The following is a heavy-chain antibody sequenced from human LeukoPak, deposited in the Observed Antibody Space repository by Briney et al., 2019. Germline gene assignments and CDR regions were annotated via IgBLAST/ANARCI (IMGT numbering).Heavy chain of an antibody. V-gene: IGHV1-2*02. Sequence: ASVKVSGKASGYTFTGYYMHWVRQAPGQGLEWMGWINPNSGGTDYAQRFQGRVTMTRDTSISTAYMELSRLRSDDTAVYYCARGPSSGWFLSQFDYWGQGTLVTVSS. CDR2: INPNSGGT. J-gene: IGHJ4*02. D-gene: IGHD6-19*01. CDR1: GYTFTGYY. CDR3: ARGPSSGWFLSQFDY.